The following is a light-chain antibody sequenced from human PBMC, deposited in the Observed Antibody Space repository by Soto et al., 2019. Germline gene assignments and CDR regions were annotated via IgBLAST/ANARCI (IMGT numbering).Light chain of an antibody. CDR2: DAT. J-gene: IGKJ3*01. CDR1: QNISSY. V-gene: IGKV3-20*01. CDR3: QQYGRSPFT. Sequence: IVLTQSPVTLSLSPGERATLSCRASQNISSYLIWYQQKPGQAPRLLIYDATNRATGIPGRFSGSGSGTDFTLTISRLEPEDFAVYYCQQYGRSPFTFGPGTKVDIK.